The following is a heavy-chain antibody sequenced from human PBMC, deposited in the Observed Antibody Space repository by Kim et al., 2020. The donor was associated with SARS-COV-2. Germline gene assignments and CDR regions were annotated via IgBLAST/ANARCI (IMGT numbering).Heavy chain of an antibody. D-gene: IGHD3-9*01. J-gene: IGHJ6*02. V-gene: IGHV1-18*04. CDR3: ARDYGRPASYDILTGYYMGYYYGMDV. Sequence: ASVKVSCKASGYTFTSYGISWVRQAPGQGLEWMGWISAYNGNTNYAQKLQGRVTMTTDTSTSTAYMELRSLRSDDTAVYYCARDYGRPASYDILTGYYMGYYYGMDVWGQGTTVTVSS. CDR2: ISAYNGNT. CDR1: GYTFTSYG.